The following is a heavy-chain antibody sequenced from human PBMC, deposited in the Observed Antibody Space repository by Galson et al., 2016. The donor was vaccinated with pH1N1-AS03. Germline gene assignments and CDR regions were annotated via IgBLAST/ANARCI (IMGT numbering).Heavy chain of an antibody. Sequence: SLRLSCAASGFTFSSYVMNWVRQAPGKGLEWVSGISGSGGSTYYADFVKGHFTISRDNSKNTLYLQMNSLRAEDTAVYYCAKVGFRATWYFDLWGRGTLVTVSS. CDR3: AKVGFRATWYFDL. J-gene: IGHJ2*01. D-gene: IGHD3-10*01. CDR2: ISGSGGST. CDR1: GFTFSSYV. V-gene: IGHV3-23*01.